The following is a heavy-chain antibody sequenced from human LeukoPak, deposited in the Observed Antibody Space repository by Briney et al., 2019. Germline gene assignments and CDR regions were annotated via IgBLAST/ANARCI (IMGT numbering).Heavy chain of an antibody. CDR1: GFPFSTYN. Sequence: GGSLRLSCAASGFPFSTYNINWVRQAPGKGLEWVSLISSRSTYTYYADSVKGRFAISRDDAKNSLYLQMNNLRAEDTAVYYCASAGGDVSNASGAFDIWGQGTMVTVSS. V-gene: IGHV3-21*01. J-gene: IGHJ3*02. CDR3: ASAGGDVSNASGAFDI. D-gene: IGHD2-8*01. CDR2: ISSRSTYT.